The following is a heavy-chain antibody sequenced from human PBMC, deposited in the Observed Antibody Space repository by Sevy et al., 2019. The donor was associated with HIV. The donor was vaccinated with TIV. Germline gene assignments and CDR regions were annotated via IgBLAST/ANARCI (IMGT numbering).Heavy chain of an antibody. V-gene: IGHV1-24*01. CDR3: ATLGGSYYLVY. J-gene: IGHJ4*02. D-gene: IGHD1-26*01. CDR2: FDPKHQET. Sequence: ASVKVSCKVSGFTLSALSFHWVRQAPGKGLQWMGGFDPKHQETISSEMLQGRVTMTEDTSTDTAYLELSSLRSEDTAIYYCATLGGSYYLVYWGQGTLVTVSS. CDR1: GFTLSALS.